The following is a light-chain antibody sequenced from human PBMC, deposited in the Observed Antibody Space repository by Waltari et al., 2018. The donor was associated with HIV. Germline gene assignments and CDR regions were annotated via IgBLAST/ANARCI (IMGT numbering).Light chain of an antibody. CDR2: AAS. V-gene: IGKV1-12*01. J-gene: IGKJ1*01. Sequence: VTITCRASQGINSWLAWYQQRPGEPPKLLIYAASSLQSGVPSRFSGRGSGTDFTLTISSLQPEDFATYYCQQTDSFPRTFGQGTKVDIK. CDR1: QGINSW. CDR3: QQTDSFPRT.